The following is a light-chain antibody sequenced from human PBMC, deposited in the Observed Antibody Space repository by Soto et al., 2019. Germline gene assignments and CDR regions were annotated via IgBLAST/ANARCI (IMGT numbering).Light chain of an antibody. Sequence: EIVMTQSPATLSVSPGERATLSCRASQSVSSNLAWYQQKPGQAPRLLIYGASTRATGIPARFSGSGPGTDFTLTITSLEPEDFAFYYCHQRQRWPRTFGQGTKVDIK. V-gene: IGKV3-15*01. CDR2: GAS. CDR3: HQRQRWPRT. J-gene: IGKJ1*01. CDR1: QSVSSN.